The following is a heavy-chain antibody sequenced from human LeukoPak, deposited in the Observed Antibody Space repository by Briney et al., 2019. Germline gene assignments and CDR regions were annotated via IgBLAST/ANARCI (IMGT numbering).Heavy chain of an antibody. J-gene: IGHJ3*02. CDR2: ISWNSGSI. D-gene: IGHD1-26*01. CDR1: GFTFDDYA. Sequence: GGSLRLSCAASGFTFDDYAMHWVRQAPGKGLEWVSGISWNSGSIVYADSVKGRFTISRDNAKNSLYLQMNSLRAEDTALYYCAKGRGSYVPDAFDIWGQGTMVTVSS. V-gene: IGHV3-9*01. CDR3: AKGRGSYVPDAFDI.